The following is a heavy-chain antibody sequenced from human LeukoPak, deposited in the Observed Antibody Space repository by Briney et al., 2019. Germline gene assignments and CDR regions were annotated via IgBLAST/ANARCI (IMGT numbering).Heavy chain of an antibody. V-gene: IGHV1-69*13. CDR2: IIPIFGTA. J-gene: IGHJ3*02. Sequence: VASVKVSCKASGGPFSSYAISWVRQAPGQGLEWMGGIIPIFGTANYAQKFQGRVTITADESTSTAYMELSSLRSEDTAVYYCARDTWDTASAFDIWGQGTMVTVSS. CDR3: ARDTWDTASAFDI. CDR1: GGPFSSYA. D-gene: IGHD5-18*01.